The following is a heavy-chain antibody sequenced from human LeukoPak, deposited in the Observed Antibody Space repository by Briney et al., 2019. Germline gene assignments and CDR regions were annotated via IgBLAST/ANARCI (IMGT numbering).Heavy chain of an antibody. V-gene: IGHV3-23*01. CDR3: AKADYYDGNTYRAQFFQH. Sequence: GGSLRLSCAASGFTFSGYAMSWVRQAPGKGLEWVSVISGSGISTYNADSVKGRFTISRDNSKNTLYLQMNSLRAEDTAVYYCAKADYYDGNTYRAQFFQHWGQGTLVTVSS. D-gene: IGHD3-22*01. J-gene: IGHJ1*01. CDR1: GFTFSGYA. CDR2: ISGSGIST.